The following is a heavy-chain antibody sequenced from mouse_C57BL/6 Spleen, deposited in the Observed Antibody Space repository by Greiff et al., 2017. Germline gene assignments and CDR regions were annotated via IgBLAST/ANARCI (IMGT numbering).Heavy chain of an antibody. V-gene: IGHV5-12*01. CDR3: ARHEGDYDGTWFAY. CDR1: GFTFSDYY. Sequence: EVQVVESGGGLVQPGGSLKLSCAASGFTFSDYYMYWVRQTPEKRLEWVAYISNGGGSTYYPDTVKGRFTISRDNAKNTLYLQMSRLKSEDTAMYYCARHEGDYDGTWFAYWGQGTLVTVSA. J-gene: IGHJ3*01. D-gene: IGHD2-4*01. CDR2: ISNGGGST.